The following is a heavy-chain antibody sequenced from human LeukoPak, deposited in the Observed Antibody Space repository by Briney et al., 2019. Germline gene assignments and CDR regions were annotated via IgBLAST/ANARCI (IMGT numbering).Heavy chain of an antibody. J-gene: IGHJ4*02. CDR1: GYSVSSGYY. V-gene: IGHV4-38-2*01. CDR3: ARQEGGYSYGYTRL. Sequence: SETLSLTCAVSGYSVSSGYYWGWIRQPPGKGLEWIGSVYHSGSTYYNPSLKSRVTISVDTSKNHFSLKLTFVTAADTAVYYCARQEGGYSYGYTRLWGQGTLVTVSS. CDR2: VYHSGST. D-gene: IGHD5-18*01.